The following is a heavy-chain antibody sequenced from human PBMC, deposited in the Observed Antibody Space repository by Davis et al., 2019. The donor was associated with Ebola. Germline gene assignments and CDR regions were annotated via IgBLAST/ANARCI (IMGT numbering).Heavy chain of an antibody. CDR2: IIPIFGRT. CDR3: ARESTFYYGSGTPNYEAADI. CDR1: GGTFNNYP. D-gene: IGHD3-10*01. V-gene: IGHV1-69*13. Sequence: AASVKVSCKASGGTFNNYPITWVRQAPGLGFEWMGGIIPIFGRTNYAQKFQGRVTITADESTSTVYMGLSSLRSEDTAVYYCARESTFYYGSGTPNYEAADIWGQGTMVTVSS. J-gene: IGHJ3*02.